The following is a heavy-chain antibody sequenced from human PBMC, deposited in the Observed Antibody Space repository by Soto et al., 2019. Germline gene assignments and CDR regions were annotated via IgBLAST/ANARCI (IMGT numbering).Heavy chain of an antibody. J-gene: IGHJ4*02. CDR3: AKDGPRGLRFLEWLLSYFDY. D-gene: IGHD3-3*01. Sequence: PGGSLRLSCAASGFTLSSYAMSWVRQAPGKGLEWVSAISGSGGSTYYADSVKGRFTISRDNSKNTLYLQMNSLRAEDTAVYYCAKDGPRGLRFLEWLLSYFDYWGQGTLVTVSS. CDR1: GFTLSSYA. CDR2: ISGSGGST. V-gene: IGHV3-23*01.